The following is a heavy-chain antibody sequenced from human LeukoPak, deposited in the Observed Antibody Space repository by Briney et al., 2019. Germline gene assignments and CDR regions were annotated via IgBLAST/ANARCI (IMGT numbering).Heavy chain of an antibody. J-gene: IGHJ4*02. CDR3: ASLTVVTQTNY. Sequence: SETLSLTCAVSGYSISIGYYWGWIRQPPGKGLEWIGSIYHSGSTYYNPSLKSRVTISVDTPKNQFSLKLSSVTAADTAVYYCASLTVVTQTNYWGQGTLVTVSS. CDR2: IYHSGST. V-gene: IGHV4-38-2*01. CDR1: GYSISIGYY. D-gene: IGHD4-23*01.